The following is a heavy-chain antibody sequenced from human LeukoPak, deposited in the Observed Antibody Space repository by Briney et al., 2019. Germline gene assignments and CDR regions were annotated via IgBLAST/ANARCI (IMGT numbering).Heavy chain of an antibody. CDR1: GFTFSSHA. J-gene: IGHJ4*02. V-gene: IGHV3-23*01. D-gene: IGHD6-13*01. Sequence: GGSLRLSCAASGFTFSSHAMSWVRQAPGKGLEWVSGITGSGGNTYYADSVKGRFTISRDNSKNTLYLQMSSLRAEDTAIYYCAKDTSTRWYSSTPLPGDYWGQGTLVTVSS. CDR3: AKDTSTRWYSSTPLPGDY. CDR2: ITGSGGNT.